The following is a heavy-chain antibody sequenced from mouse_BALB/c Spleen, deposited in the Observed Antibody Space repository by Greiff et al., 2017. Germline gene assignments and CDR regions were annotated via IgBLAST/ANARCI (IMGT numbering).Heavy chain of an antibody. D-gene: IGHD3-3*01. V-gene: IGHV1-80*01. CDR3: ARDGLGYFDY. Sequence: VQLQQSGAELVRPGSSVKISCKASGYAFSSYWMNWVKQRPGQGLEWIGQIYPGDGDTNYNGKFKGKATLTADKSSSTAYMQLSSLTSEDSAVYFCARDGLGYFDYWGQGTTLTVSS. J-gene: IGHJ2*01. CDR1: GYAFSSYW. CDR2: IYPGDGDT.